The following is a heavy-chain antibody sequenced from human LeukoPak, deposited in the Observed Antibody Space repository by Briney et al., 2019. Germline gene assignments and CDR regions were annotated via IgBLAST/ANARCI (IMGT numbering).Heavy chain of an antibody. CDR1: GDSITSGGYY. CDR3: ARDVLR. Sequence: SETLSLTCTVSGDSITSGGYYWSWIRQRPGKGLEWIGYIYKTGSTYYNPSLKSRVTMSVDTSRNQFSLKVNSVTAADTAVYYCARDVLRWGQGTLATVSS. V-gene: IGHV4-31*03. CDR2: IYKTGST. J-gene: IGHJ4*02.